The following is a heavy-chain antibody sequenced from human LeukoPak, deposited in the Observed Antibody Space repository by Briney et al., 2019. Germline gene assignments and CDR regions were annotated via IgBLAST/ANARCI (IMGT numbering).Heavy chain of an antibody. CDR1: AFTFSSYA. V-gene: IGHV3-23*01. J-gene: IGHJ2*01. CDR3: AKNRAGYNWYFDL. Sequence: PGPSMRLSCAPSAFTFSSYAMSWVRQPHGSGLEWVSAISGVVGNTYYADSGKRRFTISRDNSKNALYLQMNSLRAEDTAVYYCAKNRAGYNWYFDLWGRGALVTVSS. CDR2: ISGVVGNT. D-gene: IGHD3-9*01.